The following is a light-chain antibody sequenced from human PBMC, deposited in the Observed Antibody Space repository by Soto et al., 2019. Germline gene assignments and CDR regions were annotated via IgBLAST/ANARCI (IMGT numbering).Light chain of an antibody. J-gene: IGKJ5*01. CDR3: QQYENLPT. Sequence: EIQMTQSTYSLSASVGDRVTITCQASQNINNYLNWYQQKPGRAPKLLIYDASNLEAGVPSRFRGSGSGTDFTFTISRLQPEDIATYYCQQYENLPTFGQGTRLEIK. CDR1: QNINNY. V-gene: IGKV1-33*01. CDR2: DAS.